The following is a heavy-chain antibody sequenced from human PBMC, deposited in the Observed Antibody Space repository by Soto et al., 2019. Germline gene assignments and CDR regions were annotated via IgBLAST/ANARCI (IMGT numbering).Heavy chain of an antibody. J-gene: IGHJ4*01. CDR2: IKEDGSEK. V-gene: IGHV3-7*01. D-gene: IGHD4-17*01. CDR3: ARTGRSRDYGL. CDR1: GLTLSNYW. Sequence: AGGSLRLPCGASGLTLSNYWMSWVRQAPGKGLEWVANIKEDGSEKYYVDSVKGRFIISRDNVENSLYLQMNSLRAEDTAVYYCARTGRSRDYGLWCQGTVVTVSS.